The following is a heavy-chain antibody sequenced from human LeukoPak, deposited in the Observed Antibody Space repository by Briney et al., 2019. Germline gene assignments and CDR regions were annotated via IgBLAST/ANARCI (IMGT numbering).Heavy chain of an antibody. V-gene: IGHV1-69*05. Sequence: ASVKGSCKASGGTFSSYAISWVRQAPGQGLEWMGGIIPIFGTANYAQKFQGRVTMTTDETTSTAYMELSSRRTEDTAVYYCASSGYSSRWWDYYYSMAVWGKGPTVTVSS. CDR2: IIPIFGTA. D-gene: IGHD6-13*01. CDR1: GGTFSSYA. J-gene: IGHJ6*03. CDR3: ASSGYSSRWWDYYYSMAV.